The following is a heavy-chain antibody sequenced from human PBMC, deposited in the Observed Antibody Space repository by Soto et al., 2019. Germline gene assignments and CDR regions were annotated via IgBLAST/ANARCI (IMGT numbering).Heavy chain of an antibody. CDR2: SNLTGPYT. D-gene: IGHD3-22*01. CDR1: GYICRNNW. V-gene: IGHV5-10-1*01. CDR3: ARHGGSHWLSSGNHYALDY. Sequence: GESLKTYCRGAGYICRNNWISWEQPMPHKGAQWGGRSNLTGPYTSYSPSFQGHVAFSAHKSINTTDLRFSSLRASDTAVYYCARHGGSHWLSSGNHYALDYWGQGTPVTVSS. J-gene: IGHJ4*02.